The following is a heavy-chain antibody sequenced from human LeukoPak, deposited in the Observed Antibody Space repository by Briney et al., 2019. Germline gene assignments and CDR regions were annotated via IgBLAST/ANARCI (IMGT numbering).Heavy chain of an antibody. V-gene: IGHV1-69*05. CDR2: IIPIFGTA. J-gene: IGHJ4*02. CDR3: ARVPYYYDSSGYYYFDY. CDR1: GGTFSSYA. Sequence: SVKVSCKASGGTFSSYAISLVRQAPGQGLEWMGRIIPIFGTANYAQKFQGRVTITTNESTSTAYMELSSLRSEDTAVYYCARVPYYYDSSGYYYFDYWGQGTLVTVSS. D-gene: IGHD3-22*01.